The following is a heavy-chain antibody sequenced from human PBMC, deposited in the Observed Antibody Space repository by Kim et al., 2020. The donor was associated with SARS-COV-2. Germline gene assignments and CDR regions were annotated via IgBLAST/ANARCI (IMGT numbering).Heavy chain of an antibody. Sequence: GGSLRLSCAVSGFTFDDYAMHWVRQAPGKGLEWVSGISWNSGSIGYADSVKGRFTISRDNAKNSLYLQMNSLRAEDTALYYCAKGVEENWFDPWGQGTLV. J-gene: IGHJ5*02. CDR2: ISWNSGSI. CDR3: AKGVEENWFDP. CDR1: GFTFDDYA. V-gene: IGHV3-9*01.